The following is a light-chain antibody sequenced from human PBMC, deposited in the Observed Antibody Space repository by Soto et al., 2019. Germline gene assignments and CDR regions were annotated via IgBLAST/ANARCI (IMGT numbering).Light chain of an antibody. Sequence: EIVITQFPISLPVTPGEPASISCKSSQSVSSYLAWYQQKPGQAPRLLIYDASNRATGIPARFSGSGSGTDFTLTISSLEPEDFAVYYCQQRSNWSITFGQGTRLEIK. V-gene: IGKV3-11*01. CDR3: QQRSNWSIT. J-gene: IGKJ5*01. CDR2: DAS. CDR1: QSVSSY.